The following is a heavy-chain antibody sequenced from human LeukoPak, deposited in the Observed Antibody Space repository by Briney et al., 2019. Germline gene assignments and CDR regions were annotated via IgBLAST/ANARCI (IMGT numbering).Heavy chain of an antibody. Sequence: GGSLRLSCVASGFIFSNYDMTWVRQAPGKGLEWVSSIGRSGDRYYADSVKGRFTISRDNAKNSLYLQMDSLRAEDTAVYSCASNRWNDWGQGTLVTVFS. J-gene: IGHJ4*02. CDR2: IGRSGDR. CDR3: ASNRWND. V-gene: IGHV3-69-1*01. CDR1: GFIFSNYD. D-gene: IGHD1-1*01.